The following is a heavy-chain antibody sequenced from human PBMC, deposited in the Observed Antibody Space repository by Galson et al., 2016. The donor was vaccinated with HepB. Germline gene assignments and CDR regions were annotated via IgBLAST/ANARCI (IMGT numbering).Heavy chain of an antibody. Sequence: SLRLSCAASGITFSDHAFNWVRQAPGKGLKWVATISADGRGTHYADSVRGRFIISRDDSMSTVFLQTNSLRDEDTALYYCAIDFDSSRNYEVGHWGRGTQVTVSS. CDR2: ISADGRGT. CDR3: AIDFDSSRNYEVGH. CDR1: GITFSDHA. V-gene: IGHV3-23*01. D-gene: IGHD3-22*01. J-gene: IGHJ4*02.